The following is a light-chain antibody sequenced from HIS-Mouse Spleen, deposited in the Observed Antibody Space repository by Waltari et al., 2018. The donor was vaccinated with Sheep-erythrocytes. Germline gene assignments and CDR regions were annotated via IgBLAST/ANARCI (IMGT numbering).Light chain of an antibody. CDR2: QDS. J-gene: IGLJ2*01. CDR1: KLGDKY. Sequence: SYELTQPPSVSVSPGQTASITCSGDKLGDKYACWYQQKPGQSPVLVIYQDSKLPSGIPERFSGSNSGNTATLTISGTQAMDEADYYCQAWDSSTAEVVFGGGTKLTVL. CDR3: QAWDSSTAEVV. V-gene: IGLV3-1*01.